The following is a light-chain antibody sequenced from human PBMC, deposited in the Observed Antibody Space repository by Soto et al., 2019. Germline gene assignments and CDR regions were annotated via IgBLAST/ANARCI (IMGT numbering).Light chain of an antibody. J-gene: IGLJ1*01. CDR3: QSYDSSLSGYV. CDR1: SSNIGAGYD. V-gene: IGLV1-40*01. Sequence: QSVLTQPPSVSGAPGQRVTISCTGSSSNIGAGYDVHWYQQLPGTAPKLLIYGNSNRPSGVPDRFSGSKSGTSDSLAITGLQPEDQADYNCQSYDSSLSGYVFGTGTKLTVL. CDR2: GNS.